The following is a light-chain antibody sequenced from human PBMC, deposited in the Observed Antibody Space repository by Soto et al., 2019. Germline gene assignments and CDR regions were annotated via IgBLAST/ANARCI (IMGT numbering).Light chain of an antibody. CDR3: GTWDNSLSADV. J-gene: IGLJ1*01. Sequence: QSVLTQPPSVFAAPGQRVTISCSGTSSNIGNNLVSWYQQLPETAPKLLICENDKRLSGIPDRFSGSKSGTSATLVITGLQTGDEADYYCGTWDNSLSADVFGTGTQLTVL. CDR2: END. CDR1: SSNIGNNL. V-gene: IGLV1-51*02.